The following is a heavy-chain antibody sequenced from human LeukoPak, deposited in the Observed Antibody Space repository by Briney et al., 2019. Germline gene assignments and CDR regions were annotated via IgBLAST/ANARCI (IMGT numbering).Heavy chain of an antibody. CDR1: GFTFSNHW. D-gene: IGHD4-11*01. V-gene: IGHV3-7*01. J-gene: IGHJ1*01. Sequence: PGGSLRISCVASGFTFSNHWMGWIRQAPGKGVEWVANIKQDGGETYYVESVKGRFTISRDNAKNSLYLQMHSLGGDDTAIYYCATYSSLNAREFQYWGQGTLVTVPS. CDR3: ATYSSLNAREFQY. CDR2: IKQDGGET.